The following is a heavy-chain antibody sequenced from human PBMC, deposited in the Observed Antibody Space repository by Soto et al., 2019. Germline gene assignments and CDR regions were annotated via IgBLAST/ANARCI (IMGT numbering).Heavy chain of an antibody. Sequence: VGSLRLSCAASGFTFTSYAMTWVRQAPGKGLEWVSTISTSGDNTYYADSVKGRFTISRDNSKNTLVLQMDSLRAEDTAVYYCAKAYMPDAFDIWGPGTMVTGSS. CDR2: ISTSGDNT. CDR1: GFTFTSYA. V-gene: IGHV3-23*01. D-gene: IGHD2-2*01. J-gene: IGHJ3*02. CDR3: AKAYMPDAFDI.